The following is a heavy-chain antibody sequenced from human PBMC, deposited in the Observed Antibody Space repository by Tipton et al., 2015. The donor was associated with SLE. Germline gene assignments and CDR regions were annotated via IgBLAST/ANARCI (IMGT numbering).Heavy chain of an antibody. V-gene: IGHV4-30-4*01. CDR3: ARDKYSSSADAFDI. Sequence: TLSLTCTVSGGSISSGDYYWSWIRQPPGKGLEWIGYIYYSGSTYYNPSLKSRVTISVDTSRNQFSLKLSSVTAADTAVYYCARDKYSSSADAFDIWGQGTMVTVSS. CDR2: IYYSGST. J-gene: IGHJ3*02. CDR1: GGSISSGDYY. D-gene: IGHD6-6*01.